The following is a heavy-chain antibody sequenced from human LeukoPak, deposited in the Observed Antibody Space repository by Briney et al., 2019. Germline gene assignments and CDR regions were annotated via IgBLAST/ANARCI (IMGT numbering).Heavy chain of an antibody. Sequence: SETLSLTCTVSGGSISSSDYYWGWIRQPPGKGLEWIGTIYYTGNTYYHPSLKSRVTISVDTSKNQFSLKLSSVTAADTAVYYCARVVAAAGGWFNWFDPWGQGTLVTVSS. CDR2: IYYTGNT. J-gene: IGHJ5*02. CDR3: ARVVAAAGGWFNWFDP. CDR1: GGSISSSDYY. V-gene: IGHV4-39*07. D-gene: IGHD6-13*01.